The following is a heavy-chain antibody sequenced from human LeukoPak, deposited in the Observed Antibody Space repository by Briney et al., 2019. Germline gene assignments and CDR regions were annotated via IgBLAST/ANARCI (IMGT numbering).Heavy chain of an antibody. J-gene: IGHJ6*03. CDR3: ARDAGGYYYYYYMDV. Sequence: GGSLRLSCAASGFTFSSYAMHWVRQAPGKGLEYVSAISSNGGSTYYANSVKGRFTISRDNSKNTLYLQMGSLRAEDMAVYYCARDAGGYYYYYYMDVWGKGTTVTVSS. CDR1: GFTFSSYA. V-gene: IGHV3-64*01. CDR2: ISSNGGST. D-gene: IGHD3-10*01.